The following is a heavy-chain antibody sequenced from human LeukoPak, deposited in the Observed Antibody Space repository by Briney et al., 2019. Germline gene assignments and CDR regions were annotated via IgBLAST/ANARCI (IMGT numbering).Heavy chain of an antibody. J-gene: IGHJ6*02. CDR1: GGSFRGYY. Sequence: AETLSLTCAVYGGSFRGYYWSWIRQPPGKGLEWIGEIHYTGATNYKPSLKSRVTISGDPSKNQVSLRVCSVTAADTAVYYCARREIGDGMDVWGQGTTVTVSS. V-gene: IGHV4-34*01. CDR2: IHYTGAT. CDR3: ARREIGDGMDV. D-gene: IGHD1-26*01.